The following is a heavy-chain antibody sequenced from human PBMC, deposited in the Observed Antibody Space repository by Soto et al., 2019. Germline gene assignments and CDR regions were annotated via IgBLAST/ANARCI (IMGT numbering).Heavy chain of an antibody. D-gene: IGHD1-26*01. Sequence: ASVKVSCKASGYTFTSYGISWVRQAPAQGREWMGWISAYNGNTNYAQKLQGRVTMTTDTSTSTAYMELRSLRSDYMAVYYCASAAEHAYWFDPWGHGTLVTVSS. CDR3: ASAAEHAYWFDP. CDR2: ISAYNGNT. J-gene: IGHJ5*02. CDR1: GYTFTSYG. V-gene: IGHV1-18*03.